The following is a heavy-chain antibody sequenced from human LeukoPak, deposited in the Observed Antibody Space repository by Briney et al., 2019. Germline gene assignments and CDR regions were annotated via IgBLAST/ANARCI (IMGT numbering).Heavy chain of an antibody. D-gene: IGHD1-26*01. CDR2: ISYDGSNK. CDR1: GFTFSSYA. V-gene: IGHV3-30*04. CDR3: ASMWDDAFDI. J-gene: IGHJ3*02. Sequence: PGGSLRLSCAASGFTFSSYAMHWVRQAPGKGLEWVAVISYDGSNKYYADSVKGRFTISRDNSKNTLYLQMNSLRAEDTAVYYCASMWDDAFDIWGQGTMVTVSS.